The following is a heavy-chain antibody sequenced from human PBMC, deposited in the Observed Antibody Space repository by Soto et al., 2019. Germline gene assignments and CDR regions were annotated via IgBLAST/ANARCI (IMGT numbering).Heavy chain of an antibody. J-gene: IGHJ6*02. CDR3: ARGSSLRSYYYYGMDV. V-gene: IGHV4-39*01. D-gene: IGHD1-26*01. Sequence: NPSETLSLTCTVSGGSISSSSYYWGWIRQPPGKGLEWIGSIYYSGSTYYNPSLKSRVTISVDTSKNQFSLKLSSVTAADTAVYYCARGSSLRSYYYYGMDVWGQGTTVTVS. CDR2: IYYSGST. CDR1: GGSISSSSYY.